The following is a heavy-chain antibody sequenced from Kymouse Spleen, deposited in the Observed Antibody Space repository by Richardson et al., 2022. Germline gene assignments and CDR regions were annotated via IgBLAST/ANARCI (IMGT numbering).Heavy chain of an antibody. D-gene: IGHD1-26*01. V-gene: IGHV3-30*18. J-gene: IGHJ3*02. CDR3: ARRTIVGATTDAFDI. CDR2: ISYDGSNK. Sequence: QVQLVESGGGVVQPGRSLRLSCAASGFTFSSYGMHWVRQAPGKGLEWVAVISYDGSNKYYADSVKGRFTISRDNSKNTLYLQMNSLRAEDTAVYYCARRTIVGATTDAFDIWGQGTMVTVSS. CDR1: GFTFSSYG.